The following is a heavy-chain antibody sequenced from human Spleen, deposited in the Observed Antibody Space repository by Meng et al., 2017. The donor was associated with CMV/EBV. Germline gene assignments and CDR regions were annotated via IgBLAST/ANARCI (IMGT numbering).Heavy chain of an antibody. CDR3: AGPGGLQGNYYYYGMDV. CDR1: GGSISSYY. Sequence: SETLSLTCTVSGGSISSYYWSWIRQPPGKGLEWIGYIYYSGSTNYNPSLKSRVTISVDTSKNQFSLKLSSVTAADTAVYYCAGPGGLQGNYYYYGMDVWGQGTTVTVSS. J-gene: IGHJ6*02. V-gene: IGHV4-59*12. CDR2: IYYSGST. D-gene: IGHD3-16*01.